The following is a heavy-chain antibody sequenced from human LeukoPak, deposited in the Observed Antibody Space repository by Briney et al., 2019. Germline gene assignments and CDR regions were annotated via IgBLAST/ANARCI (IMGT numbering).Heavy chain of an antibody. Sequence: SETLSLTSTDSGGSISSYYWSWIRQTPGKGLEWIGYIYYSGSTNYNPSLKSRATISVDTSKNQFSLKLSSVTAADTAVYYCAGGLYDAFDIWGQGTMVTVSS. V-gene: IGHV4-59*01. J-gene: IGHJ3*02. D-gene: IGHD2-2*02. CDR1: GGSISSYY. CDR3: AGGLYDAFDI. CDR2: IYYSGST.